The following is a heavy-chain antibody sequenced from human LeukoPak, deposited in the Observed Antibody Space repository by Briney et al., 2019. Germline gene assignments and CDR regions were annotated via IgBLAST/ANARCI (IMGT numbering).Heavy chain of an antibody. CDR2: INHSGST. Sequence: SETLSLTCAVYGGSFSGYYWSWIRQPLGKGLEWIGEINHSGSTNYNPSLKSRVTISVDTSKNQFSLKLSSVTAADTAVYYCARGHPVLRYFDWLFPPSFDYWGQGTLVTVSS. D-gene: IGHD3-9*01. CDR3: ARGHPVLRYFDWLFPPSFDY. CDR1: GGSFSGYY. J-gene: IGHJ4*02. V-gene: IGHV4-34*01.